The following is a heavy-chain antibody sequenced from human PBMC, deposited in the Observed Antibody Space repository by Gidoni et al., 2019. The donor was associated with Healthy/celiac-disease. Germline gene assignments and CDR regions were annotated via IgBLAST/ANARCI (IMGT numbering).Heavy chain of an antibody. CDR2: ISSSSSYI. V-gene: IGHV3-21*01. D-gene: IGHD3-16*01. J-gene: IGHJ4*02. CDR3: ARDLTDFDY. CDR1: GFTFSSYS. Sequence: EVQLVESGGCLVKPGGYMRLSCAASGFTFSSYSMNWVRQAPGKGLEWVSSISSSSSYIYYADSVKGRFTISRDNAKNSLYLQMNSLRAEDTAVYYCARDLTDFDYWGQGTLVTVSS.